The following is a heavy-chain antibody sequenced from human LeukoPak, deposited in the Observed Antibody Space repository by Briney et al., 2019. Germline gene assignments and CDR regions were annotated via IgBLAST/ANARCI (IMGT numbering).Heavy chain of an antibody. J-gene: IGHJ4*02. D-gene: IGHD2-21*02. Sequence: GGSLRLSCVASRFTFSNYWMSWVRQAPGKGLEWVANINQDGSKKRYADSMKGRFTISRDNAKESLYLQLNSLRAEDTAVYYCAKWGPYCVGDYCPALDSWGPGTLVTVSS. CDR1: RFTFSNYW. CDR2: INQDGSKK. CDR3: AKWGPYCVGDYCPALDS. V-gene: IGHV3-7*01.